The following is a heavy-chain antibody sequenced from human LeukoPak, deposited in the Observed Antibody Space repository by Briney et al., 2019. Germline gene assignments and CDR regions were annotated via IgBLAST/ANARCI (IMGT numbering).Heavy chain of an antibody. V-gene: IGHV1-2*02. J-gene: IGHJ3*02. CDR1: GYTFTGYY. Sequence: ASVTVSCKASGYTFTGYYMHWVRQAPGQGLEWMGWINPNSGGTNYAQKFQGRVTMTRDTSISTAYMELSRLRSDDTAVYYCAGYDSSGLEAFDIWGQGTMVTVSS. CDR3: AGYDSSGLEAFDI. CDR2: INPNSGGT. D-gene: IGHD3-22*01.